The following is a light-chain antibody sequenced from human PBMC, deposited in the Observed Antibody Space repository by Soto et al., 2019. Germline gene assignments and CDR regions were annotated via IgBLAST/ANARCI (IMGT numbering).Light chain of an antibody. J-gene: IGKJ1*01. V-gene: IGKV3-20*01. CDR3: QQYGSSPAT. CDR2: GAS. Sequence: EIVLTQSPGTLSLSPGERASLSCRANQTVSSSSLAWYQQRPGQAPRLLIYGASSRATGIPDRFSGSGSGTDFTLTISRLEAEDFAVYYCQQYGSSPATFGQGTKVEI. CDR1: QTVSSSS.